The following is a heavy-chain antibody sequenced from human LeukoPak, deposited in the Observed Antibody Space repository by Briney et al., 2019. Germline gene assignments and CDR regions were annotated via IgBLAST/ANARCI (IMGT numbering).Heavy chain of an antibody. J-gene: IGHJ4*02. V-gene: IGHV4-4*02. Sequence: SETLSLTCGVSGXSVINTNWWTWVRQPPGKGLEWIGEVHLDGRTNYNPSLESRLTMSVDVSENQVSLKLTSVTAADTAVYYCAREGGFYRPLDYSGQGTLVTVSS. CDR1: GXSVINTNW. CDR3: AREGGFYRPLDY. D-gene: IGHD3-3*01. CDR2: VHLDGRT.